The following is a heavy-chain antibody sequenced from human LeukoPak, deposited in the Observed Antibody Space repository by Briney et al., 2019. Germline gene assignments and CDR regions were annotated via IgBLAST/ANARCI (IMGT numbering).Heavy chain of an antibody. J-gene: IGHJ3*02. CDR3: ATDMTTVTTPDAFDI. CDR1: GGSISSTTW. CDR2: VYHSGSA. Sequence: PSGTLSLTCAVSGGSISSTTWWSWVRQPPGEGLEWIGRVYHSGSATYNPSLKSRVSISVDKSKNQFSLKLSSVTAADTAMYYCATDMTTVTTPDAFDIWGQGTLVTVSS. V-gene: IGHV4-4*02. D-gene: IGHD4-11*01.